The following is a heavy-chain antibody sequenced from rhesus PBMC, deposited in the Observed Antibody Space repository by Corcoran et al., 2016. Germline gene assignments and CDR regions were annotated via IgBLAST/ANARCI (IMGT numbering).Heavy chain of an antibody. D-gene: IGHD6-31*01. CDR3: ARGGSGWFDY. CDR2: INRRDGNT. V-gene: IGHV1-200*01. Sequence: QVQLVQSGAEVKKPGASVKLSCKASGYTFTSYSINWVRQAPGQGLDWMGWINRRDGNTAYEQKFQGRVTMTRDTSTSTAYVDLSSLRSEDTAVYYCARGGSGWFDYWGQGVLVTVSS. J-gene: IGHJ4*01. CDR1: GYTFTSYS.